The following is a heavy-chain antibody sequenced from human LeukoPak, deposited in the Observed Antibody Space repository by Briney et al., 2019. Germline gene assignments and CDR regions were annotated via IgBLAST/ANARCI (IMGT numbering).Heavy chain of an antibody. D-gene: IGHD3-10*01. V-gene: IGHV3-21*01. CDR3: AREKFLEVRGVTRRYFDY. CDR2: ISSSSSYI. Sequence: GGSLRLSCAASGFTFSSYSMNWVRQAPGKGLEWVSSISSSSSYIYYADSVKGRFTISRDNAKNSLYLQMNSLRAEDTAVYYCAREKFLEVRGVTRRYFDYWGQGTLVTVSS. CDR1: GFTFSSYS. J-gene: IGHJ4*02.